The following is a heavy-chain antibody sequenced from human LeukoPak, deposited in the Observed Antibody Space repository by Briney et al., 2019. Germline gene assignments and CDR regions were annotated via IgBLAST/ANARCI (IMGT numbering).Heavy chain of an antibody. V-gene: IGHV3-64*01. CDR2: ISSNGGST. J-gene: IGHJ4*02. Sequence: PGGSLRLSCAASGFIFSSYAMHWVRQAPGKGLEYVSAISSNGGSTYYANSVKGRFTISRDNSKNTLYLQMGSLRAEDMAVYYCAKGPPLDSSIPSPNGYWGQGTLVTVSS. CDR1: GFIFSSYA. D-gene: IGHD2-21*01. CDR3: AKGPPLDSSIPSPNGY.